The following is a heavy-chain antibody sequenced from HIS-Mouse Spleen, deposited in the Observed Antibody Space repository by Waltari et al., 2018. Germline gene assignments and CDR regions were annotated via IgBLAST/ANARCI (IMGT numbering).Heavy chain of an antibody. CDR3: AREIPYSSSWYDWYFDL. V-gene: IGHV4-39*07. J-gene: IGHJ2*01. CDR1: GGSISISSYY. Sequence: QLQLQESGPGLVKPSETLSLTCTVSGGSISISSYYWGWIRQPPGQGLEWIGSIYYSGSTYYNPSLKSRVTISVDTSKNQFSLKLSSVTAADTAVYYCAREIPYSSSWYDWYFDLWGRGTMVTVSS. D-gene: IGHD6-13*01. CDR2: IYYSGST.